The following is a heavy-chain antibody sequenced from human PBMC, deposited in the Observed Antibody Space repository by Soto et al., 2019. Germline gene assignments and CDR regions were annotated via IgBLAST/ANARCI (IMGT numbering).Heavy chain of an antibody. CDR2: IYYSGSA. CDR3: ARMRSITMIDY. CDR1: GGSISSYY. J-gene: IGHJ4*02. D-gene: IGHD3-22*01. V-gene: IGHV4-59*08. Sequence: SETLSLTCTVSGGSISSYYWSWIRQPPGKGLEWIGYIYYSGSANYNPSLKSRVTISVDTSKNQFSLKLSSVTAADTAVYYCARMRSITMIDYWGQGTLVTVSS.